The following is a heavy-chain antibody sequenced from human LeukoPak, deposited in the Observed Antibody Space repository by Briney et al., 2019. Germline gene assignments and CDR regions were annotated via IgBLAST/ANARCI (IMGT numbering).Heavy chain of an antibody. Sequence: ASVKVSCKASGGTFSSYAIGWVRQAPGQGLEWMGRIIPIFGIANYAQKFQGRVTITADKSTSTAYMELSSLRSEDTAVYYCASSYGSGGSTYYYYGLDVWGQGTTVTVSS. CDR3: ASSYGSGGSTYYYYGLDV. J-gene: IGHJ6*02. D-gene: IGHD3-10*01. CDR2: IIPIFGIA. CDR1: GGTFSSYA. V-gene: IGHV1-69*04.